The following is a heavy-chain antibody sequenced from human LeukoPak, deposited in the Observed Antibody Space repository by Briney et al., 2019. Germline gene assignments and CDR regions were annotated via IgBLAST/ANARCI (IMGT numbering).Heavy chain of an antibody. D-gene: IGHD7-27*01. CDR1: GFTFRNYG. CDR3: SKGPGGSSNWGTDY. J-gene: IGHJ4*02. V-gene: IGHV3-33*06. Sequence: GGSLRLSCTASGFTFRNYGMNWVRQAPGKGLEWVAGIWYDGSNKDYVDSVKGRFTISRDNSKNTLYLEMNSVTVEDTAVYYLSKGPGGSSNWGTDYLGQGTQVTVSS. CDR2: IWYDGSNK.